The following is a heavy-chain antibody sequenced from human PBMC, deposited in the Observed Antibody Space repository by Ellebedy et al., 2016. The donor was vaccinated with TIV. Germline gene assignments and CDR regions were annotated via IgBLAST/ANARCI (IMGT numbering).Heavy chain of an antibody. V-gene: IGHV4-34*01. J-gene: IGHJ4*02. CDR3: ARGRGAYDY. CDR2: INHSGST. Sequence: SETLSLXXTVSGGSISSYYWSWIRQPPGKGLEWIGEINHSGSTNYNPSLKSRVTISVDTSKNQFSLKLSSVTAADTAVYYCARGRGAYDYWGQGTLVTVSS. CDR1: GGSISSYY. D-gene: IGHD3-10*01.